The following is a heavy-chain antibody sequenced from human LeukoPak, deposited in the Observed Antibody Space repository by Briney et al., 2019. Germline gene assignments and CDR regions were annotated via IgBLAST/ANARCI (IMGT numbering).Heavy chain of an antibody. J-gene: IGHJ4*02. V-gene: IGHV3-30*18. CDR1: GFTFSSCG. CDR2: MSYDGTNK. CDR3: AKAGYSSGWRNFDY. D-gene: IGHD6-19*01. Sequence: PGGSLRLSCAASGFTFSSCGMHWVRQAPGKGLEWVAVMSYDGTNKFYADSVKGRFTISRDNSKNTLYLQMNSLRAEDTAVYYCAKAGYSSGWRNFDYWGQGTLVTVSS.